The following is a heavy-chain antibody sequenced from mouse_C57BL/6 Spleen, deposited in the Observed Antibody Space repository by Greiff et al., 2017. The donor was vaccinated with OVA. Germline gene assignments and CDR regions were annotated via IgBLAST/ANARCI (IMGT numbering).Heavy chain of an antibody. CDR3: ARGWRDYAMDY. Sequence: EVKLQESGPGLVKPSQSLSLTCSVTGYSITSGYYWNWIRQFPGNKLELMGYISYDGSTNYTPSLKNRIPITRDPSKNQFFLKLKSETTEDTATYYCARGWRDYAMDYWGQGTSVTVSS. D-gene: IGHD2-3*01. J-gene: IGHJ4*01. V-gene: IGHV3-6*01. CDR1: GYSITSGYY. CDR2: ISYDGST.